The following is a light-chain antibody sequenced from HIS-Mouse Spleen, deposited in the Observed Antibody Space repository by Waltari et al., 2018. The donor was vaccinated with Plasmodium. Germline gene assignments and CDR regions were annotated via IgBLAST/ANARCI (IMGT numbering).Light chain of an antibody. Sequence: SYELTQPSSVSVSPGQTARITCSGDVLAKKYDRWFQQKPGQARGLVIYKASERPSGIPERFSGSSSGTTVTLTISGAQVEDEADYYCYSAADNNRVFGGGTKLTVL. CDR3: YSAADNNRV. V-gene: IGLV3-27*01. CDR2: KAS. J-gene: IGLJ3*02. CDR1: VLAKKY.